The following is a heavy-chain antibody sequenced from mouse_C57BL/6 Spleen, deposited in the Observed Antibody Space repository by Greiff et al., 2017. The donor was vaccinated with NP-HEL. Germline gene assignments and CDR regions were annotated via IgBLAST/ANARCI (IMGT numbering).Heavy chain of an antibody. CDR1: GYSITSGYG. V-gene: IGHV3-2*02. CDR3: ARTARIKY. J-gene: IGHJ2*01. CDR2: ISYSGST. D-gene: IGHD1-2*01. Sequence: EVKLQESGPGLVKPSQSLSLTCTVTGYSITSGYGWNWIRQFPGNKLEWMGYISYSGSTNYNPSPKSRISKTRDTSKNQFFLQLNSVTTEDTATYYCARTARIKYWGQGTTLTVSS.